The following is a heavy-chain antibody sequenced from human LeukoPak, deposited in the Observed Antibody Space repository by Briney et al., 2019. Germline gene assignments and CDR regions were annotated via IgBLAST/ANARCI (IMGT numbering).Heavy chain of an antibody. D-gene: IGHD2-21*02. CDR2: IWYDGSNK. J-gene: IGHJ4*02. V-gene: IGHV3-33*08. Sequence: PGGSLLLSCAASGFTFSSYSMNWIRQAPGKGLGGVAVIWYDGSNKYYAASVKGRFTISRDNSKNTLYLQMNSLRAEDTAVYYCARDACGGDCYSDYWGQGTLVTVSS. CDR3: ARDACGGDCYSDY. CDR1: GFTFSSYS.